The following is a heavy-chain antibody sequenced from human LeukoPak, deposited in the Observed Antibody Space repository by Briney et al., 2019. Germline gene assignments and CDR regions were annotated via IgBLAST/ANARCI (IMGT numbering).Heavy chain of an antibody. Sequence: EASVKVSCKASGYTFSSFGVSWVRQAPGQGLEWMAWISAYNGNTIYAQNLQSRVTMTTDTSTSTAYMELRSLRSDDTAVYYCAREFPGGRFVEWPPNPADYWGQGTLVTVTS. CDR2: ISAYNGNT. J-gene: IGHJ4*02. CDR1: GYTFSSFG. V-gene: IGHV1-18*01. CDR3: AREFPGGRFVEWPPNPADY. D-gene: IGHD3-3*01.